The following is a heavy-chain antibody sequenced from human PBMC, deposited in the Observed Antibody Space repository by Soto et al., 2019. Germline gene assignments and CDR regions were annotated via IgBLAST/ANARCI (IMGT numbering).Heavy chain of an antibody. Sequence: EVQLVESGGGLVQPGGSLRLSCVASGFTFNYYWMHWVRQAPGKGLVWVSRIQSDGSSPYYVDSVKGRFTISRDNAKNTLYLQMNNLRAEDTAVYYCARGGDPDYWGQGTLVTVSS. D-gene: IGHD2-21*02. CDR3: ARGGDPDY. CDR1: GFTFNYYW. V-gene: IGHV3-74*01. CDR2: IQSDGSSP. J-gene: IGHJ4*02.